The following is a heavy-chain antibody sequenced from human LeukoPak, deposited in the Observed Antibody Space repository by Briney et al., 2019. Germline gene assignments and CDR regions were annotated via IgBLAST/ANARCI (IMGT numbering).Heavy chain of an antibody. D-gene: IGHD1-26*01. J-gene: IGHJ4*02. CDR3: ARLTNLYSGSHWY. CDR1: GYSSTSYW. CDR2: IYPGDSDT. V-gene: IGHV5-51*01. Sequence: GESLKISCKGSGYSSTSYWIAWVRQMPGKGLEWMGIIYPGDSDTRYSPSFQGQVTISADKFISTAYLQWSSLKASDTAMYYCARLTNLYSGSHWYWGQGTLVTVSS.